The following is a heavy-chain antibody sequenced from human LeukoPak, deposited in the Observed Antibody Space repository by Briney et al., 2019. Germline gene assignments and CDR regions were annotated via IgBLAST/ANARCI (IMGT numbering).Heavy chain of an antibody. D-gene: IGHD2-15*01. V-gene: IGHV3-23*01. CDR1: GFTFSSYS. CDR3: AKYCSGATCSGY. J-gene: IGHJ4*02. Sequence: GASPRLSCAASGFTFSSYSMCWVRQAPGKGPEWVSGIKESGDITYYADSVKGRFTISRDNSKNTLYLQMNSLRAEDTAKYYCAKYCSGATCSGYWGQGTLVTVSS. CDR2: IKESGDIT.